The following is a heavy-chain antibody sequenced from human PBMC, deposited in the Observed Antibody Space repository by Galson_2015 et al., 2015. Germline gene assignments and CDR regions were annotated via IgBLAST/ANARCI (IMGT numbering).Heavy chain of an antibody. J-gene: IGHJ5*02. D-gene: IGHD2-21*02. Sequence: SVKVSCKASGGSFNNYATSWVRQAPGQGLEWMGGLIPIFGPAKYAQKFQGRVTITADESTSTAYMEPSSLRSDDTAVYYCARGAGLQSWFDPWGQGTLVTVSS. CDR3: ARGAGLQSWFDP. CDR1: GGSFNNYA. V-gene: IGHV1-69*13. CDR2: LIPIFGPA.